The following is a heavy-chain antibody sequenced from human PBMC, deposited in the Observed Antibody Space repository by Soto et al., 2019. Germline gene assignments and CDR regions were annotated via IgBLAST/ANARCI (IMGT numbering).Heavy chain of an antibody. CDR3: ASYRTLGC. CDR2: IKEDGSEK. J-gene: IGHJ4*02. Sequence: EVQLVESGGGLVQPGGSLRLSCAASGFTLSNFWMSWVRQAPGKGLEWVASIKEDGSEKTYVDSVKGRFTISRDNAQTALYLQMNRRRVDAAAVYYCASYRTLGCWGQGTRVIVSS. D-gene: IGHD1-26*01. V-gene: IGHV3-7*03. CDR1: GFTLSNFW.